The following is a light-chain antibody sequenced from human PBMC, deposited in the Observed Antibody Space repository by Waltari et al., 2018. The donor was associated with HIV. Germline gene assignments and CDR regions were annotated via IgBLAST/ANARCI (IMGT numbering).Light chain of an antibody. CDR3: QSYDTSLSTWV. V-gene: IGLV1-40*01. J-gene: IGLJ3*02. CDR2: ANT. CDR1: NSNIGARYD. Sequence: QRVTISCTGSNSNIGARYDVHWYQQLPGTAPQLLIYANTRRPSGVPDRFSGSKSGTSASLAITGLQAEDEADYYCQSYDTSLSTWVFGGGTKLTVL.